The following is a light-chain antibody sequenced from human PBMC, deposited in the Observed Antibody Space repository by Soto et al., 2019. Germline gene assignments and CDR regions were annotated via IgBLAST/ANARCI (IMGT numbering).Light chain of an antibody. CDR2: GAS. CDR1: QSVTNSY. V-gene: IGKV3-15*01. J-gene: IGKJ5*01. CDR3: QHIDSIPIT. Sequence: EIVMTQSPVTLSVSPGERATLSCRASQSVTNSYLAWYQQKPGQAPRLLIFGASTRAAGIPARFSGSGSGTHFTLTISRLQPEDFATYYCQHIDSIPITFGQGTRLEIK.